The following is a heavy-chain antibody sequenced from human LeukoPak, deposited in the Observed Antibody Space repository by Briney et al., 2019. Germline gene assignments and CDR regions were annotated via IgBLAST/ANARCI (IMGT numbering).Heavy chain of an antibody. D-gene: IGHD5-18*01. CDR2: ISYDGSNK. J-gene: IGHJ4*02. CDR3: AKGDVDTAMVRGY. V-gene: IGHV3-30*18. Sequence: PGGSLRLSCAASGFTFSSYGMHWVRQAPGKGPEWVAVISYDGSNKYYADSVKGRFTISRDNSKNTLYLQMNSLRAEDTAVYYCAKGDVDTAMVRGYWGQGTLVTVSS. CDR1: GFTFSSYG.